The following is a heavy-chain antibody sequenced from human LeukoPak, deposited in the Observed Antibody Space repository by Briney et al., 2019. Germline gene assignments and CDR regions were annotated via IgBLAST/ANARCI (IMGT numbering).Heavy chain of an antibody. V-gene: IGHV1-18*01. CDR1: GYTFTSYG. J-gene: IGHJ4*02. CDR2: ISSYNGNT. CDR3: ARGPNPLTYYYDSSGYYEYYFDY. D-gene: IGHD3-22*01. Sequence: ASVKVSCNASGYTFTSYGISWVRQAPGQGLEWMGWISSYNGNTNYAQKLQGRVTMTTDTSTSTTYMELRSLRSDDTAVYYCARGPNPLTYYYDSSGYYEYYFDYWGQGTLVTVSS.